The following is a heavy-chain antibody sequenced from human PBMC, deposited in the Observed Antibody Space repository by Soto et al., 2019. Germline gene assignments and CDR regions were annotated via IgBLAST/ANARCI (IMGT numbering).Heavy chain of an antibody. CDR1: GFTFSSYG. CDR3: ARDNYSSGWSKLIDY. Sequence: QVQLVESGGGVVQPGRSLRLSCAASGFTFSSYGMHWVRQAPGKGLEWVAVIWYDGSNKYYADSVKGRFTISRDNSKNTLYLQMNSLRAEDTAVYYCARDNYSSGWSKLIDYWGQGTLVTVSS. CDR2: IWYDGSNK. J-gene: IGHJ4*02. D-gene: IGHD6-19*01. V-gene: IGHV3-33*01.